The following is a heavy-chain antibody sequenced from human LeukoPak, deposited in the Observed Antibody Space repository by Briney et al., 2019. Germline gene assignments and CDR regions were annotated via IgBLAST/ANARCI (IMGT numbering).Heavy chain of an antibody. CDR1: GSTFSSYA. CDR2: ISYDGSNK. J-gene: IGHJ5*02. Sequence: GRSLRLSCAASGSTFSSYAMHWVRQAPGKGLEWVAVISYDGSNKYYADSVKGRFTISRDNPKNTLYLQMNSLRAEDTAVYYCARAASSWYGNWFDPWGQGTLVTVSS. V-gene: IGHV3-30-3*01. CDR3: ARAASSWYGNWFDP. D-gene: IGHD6-13*01.